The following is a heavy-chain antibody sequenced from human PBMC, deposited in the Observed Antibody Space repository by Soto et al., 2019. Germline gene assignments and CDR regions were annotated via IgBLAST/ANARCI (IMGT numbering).Heavy chain of an antibody. J-gene: IGHJ2*01. Sequence: XTLSLPSTVSGGSISSYEWSWIRQPPGKGLEWIGYIYYSGSTNYNNSIKSRVTISVDTYKNQFSLKLRSVTAADTAVYYCARMTGDWYFDLWGRGTLVTVSA. CDR1: GGSISSYE. CDR3: ARMTGDWYFDL. CDR2: IYYSGST. V-gene: IGHV4-59*01.